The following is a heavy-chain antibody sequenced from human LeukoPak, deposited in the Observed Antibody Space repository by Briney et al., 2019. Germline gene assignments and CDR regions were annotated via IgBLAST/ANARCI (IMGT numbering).Heavy chain of an antibody. J-gene: IGHJ4*02. V-gene: IGHV1-18*01. D-gene: IGHD2-15*01. CDR1: GYTFTSYG. Sequence: ASVKVSCKASGYTFTSYGISWVRQAPGQGLEWMGWISAYNGNTNYAQKLQGRVTMTTDTSTSTAYMELRSLRSDDTAVYYCARGDAYCSGGSCHSGNFDQWGQGTLVTVSS. CDR3: ARGDAYCSGGSCHSGNFDQ. CDR2: ISAYNGNT.